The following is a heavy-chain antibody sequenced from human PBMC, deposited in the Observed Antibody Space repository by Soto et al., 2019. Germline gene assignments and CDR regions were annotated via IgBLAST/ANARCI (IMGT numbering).Heavy chain of an antibody. J-gene: IGHJ4*02. Sequence: ASVKVSFKSSGGTFYTYTFSWVRQAPGQGLEWMGSITPIYPTTNYAEKFQGRLTVTADGSTNTAYMELNSLTSDDTAVYYCARIPRYSFPTSDDLDSWGQGTLVTVSS. D-gene: IGHD5-18*01. CDR2: ITPIYPTT. V-gene: IGHV1-69*13. CDR3: ARIPRYSFPTSDDLDS. CDR1: GGTFYTYT.